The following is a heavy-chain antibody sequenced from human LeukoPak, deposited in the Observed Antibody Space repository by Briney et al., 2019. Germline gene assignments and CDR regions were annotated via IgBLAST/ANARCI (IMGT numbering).Heavy chain of an antibody. J-gene: IGHJ5*02. CDR3: ARDRNGDYYNWFDP. CDR1: GYTFTSYG. CDR2: ISAYNGNT. D-gene: IGHD4-17*01. Sequence: ASVKVSCKASGYTFTSYGISWVRQAPGQGLEWMGWISAYNGNTNYAQKLQGRVTMTTDTSTSTAYMELRSLRSDDTAVYYCARDRNGDYYNWFDPWGQGTLVTVSS. V-gene: IGHV1-18*01.